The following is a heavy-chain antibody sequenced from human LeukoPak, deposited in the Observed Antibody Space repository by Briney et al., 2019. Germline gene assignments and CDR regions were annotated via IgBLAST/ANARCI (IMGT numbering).Heavy chain of an antibody. CDR2: TYYRSKWYN. D-gene: IGHD4-17*01. Sequence: SQTLSLTCAISGDSVSRNSVAWNWTRQSPSRGLEWLGRTYYRSKWYNDYAVSVQSRITINPDTSRNQFSLHLNSVTPEDTAVYYCARDHDYGDYGTFEDYWGQGTLVTVSS. CDR3: ARDHDYGDYGTFEDY. CDR1: GDSVSRNSVA. V-gene: IGHV6-1*01. J-gene: IGHJ4*02.